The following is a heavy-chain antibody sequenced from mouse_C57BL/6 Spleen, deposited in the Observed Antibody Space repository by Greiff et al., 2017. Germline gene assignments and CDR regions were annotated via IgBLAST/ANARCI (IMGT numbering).Heavy chain of an antibody. V-gene: IGHV1-82*01. J-gene: IGHJ2*01. CDR1: GYAFSSSW. CDR3: AKEGLGYDYDEYYFDY. CDR2: IYPGDGDT. D-gene: IGHD2-4*01. Sequence: VQLQQSGPELVKPGASVKISCKASGYAFSSSWMNWVKQRPGKGLEWIGRIYPGDGDTNYNGTFKGKATLPADKSSSTAYMQLSSRTSEDSAVYFCAKEGLGYDYDEYYFDYWGQGTTLTVSS.